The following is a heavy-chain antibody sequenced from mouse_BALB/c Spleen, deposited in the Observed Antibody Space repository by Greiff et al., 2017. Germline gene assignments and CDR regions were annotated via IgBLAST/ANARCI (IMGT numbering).Heavy chain of an antibody. CDR3: ARGDDGYYSWFAY. V-gene: IGHV1-53*01. CDR2: INPSNGGT. J-gene: IGHJ3*01. CDR1: GYTFTSYY. Sequence: QVQLQQSGAELVKPGASVKLSCKASGYTFTSYYMYWVKQRPGQGLEWIGEINPSNGGTNYNEKFKGKATLTADKSSSTAYMQLSSLTSDDSAVYFCARGDDGYYSWFAYWGQGTLVTVSA. D-gene: IGHD2-3*01.